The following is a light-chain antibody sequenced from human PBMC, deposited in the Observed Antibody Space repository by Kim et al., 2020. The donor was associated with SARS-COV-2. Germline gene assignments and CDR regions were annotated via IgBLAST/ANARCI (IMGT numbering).Light chain of an antibody. J-gene: IGLJ2*01. Sequence: VSVDAGKPARSTCGGNNIGSISVEEYQPGPGPAPMLVICYDSGQPSGIPGRFSGSNSGNTATLTISRVGGGDEADYYCQVCDSGVVFGGGTQLTVL. CDR2: YDS. V-gene: IGLV3-21*04. CDR3: QVCDSGVV. CDR1: NIGSIS.